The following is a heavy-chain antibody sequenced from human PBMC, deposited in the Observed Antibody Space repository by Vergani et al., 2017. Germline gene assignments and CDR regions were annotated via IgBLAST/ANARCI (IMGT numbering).Heavy chain of an antibody. V-gene: IGHV3-11*04. Sequence: LEASGGGSVKPGGSLRLSCAASGFKFSDHYMSWIRQAPGKGLEWVSHISPGASTVSYTDSVTGRFTVSRDNDNDSLTLDMTTLRVEDTAVYYCAKNPGISTTRHYYAMDVWGQGTTVTVSS. J-gene: IGHJ6*02. CDR2: ISPGASTV. CDR3: AKNPGISTTRHYYAMDV. D-gene: IGHD1-1*01. CDR1: GFKFSDHY.